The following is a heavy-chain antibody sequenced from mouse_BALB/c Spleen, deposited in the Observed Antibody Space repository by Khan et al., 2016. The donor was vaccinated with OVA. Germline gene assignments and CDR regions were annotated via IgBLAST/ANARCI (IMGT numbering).Heavy chain of an antibody. CDR2: INTYTGEP. D-gene: IGHD2-10*01. Sequence: QIQLVQSGPELKKPGETVKISCKASGYSFTNYGLNWVKQSPGKALKWMGWINTYTGEPTYADDFTGRFAFSLGTSASTSYLLINNLKNEDTATYFRARPPYFSYTLDHWGQGTSVTVSS. CDR3: ARPPYFSYTLDH. V-gene: IGHV9-3-1*01. CDR1: GYSFTNYG. J-gene: IGHJ4*01.